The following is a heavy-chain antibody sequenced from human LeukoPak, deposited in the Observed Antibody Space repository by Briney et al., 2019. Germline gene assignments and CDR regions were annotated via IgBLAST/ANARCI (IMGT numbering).Heavy chain of an antibody. V-gene: IGHV4-61*02. CDR3: ARDRGHDYSNYYYYYMDV. Sequence: SETLSLTCTVSGGSISSGSYYWSWIRQPAGKGLEWIGRIYTSGSTNYNPSLKSRVTISVDTSKNQFSLKLSSVTAADTAVYYCARDRGHDYSNYYYYYMDVWGKGTTVTVSS. CDR1: GGSISSGSYY. CDR2: IYTSGST. D-gene: IGHD4-11*01. J-gene: IGHJ6*03.